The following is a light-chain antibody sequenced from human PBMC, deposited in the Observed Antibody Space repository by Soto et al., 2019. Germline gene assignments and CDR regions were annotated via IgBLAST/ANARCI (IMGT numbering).Light chain of an antibody. V-gene: IGKV3-20*01. CDR3: QQYGSSPPYT. CDR1: QSVSSSY. J-gene: IGKJ2*01. Sequence: EIVLTQSPGTLSLSPGERATLSCRASQSVSSSYLAWYQQKPGQAPRLLIYGASSRATGIPDRFSGSGSGTDFTLTNSRLEPEDFAVYYCQQYGSSPPYTFGQETKLEIK. CDR2: GAS.